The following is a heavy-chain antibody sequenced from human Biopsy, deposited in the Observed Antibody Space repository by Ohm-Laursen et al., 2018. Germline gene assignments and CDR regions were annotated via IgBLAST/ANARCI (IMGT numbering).Heavy chain of an antibody. V-gene: IGHV4-34*01. CDR1: GGSFNGYF. D-gene: IGHD6-13*01. CDR3: ARVPLPGIGAAYQGRFLYGMDV. J-gene: IGHJ6*02. Sequence: TLSLTCAVYGGSFNGYFWSWIRQPPGKGLEWIGDITQSGSTNYSPSLKSRVTISVDTAKKQFSLSLRSVTAADTAMYYCARVPLPGIGAAYQGRFLYGMDVWGQGTTVSVSS. CDR2: ITQSGST.